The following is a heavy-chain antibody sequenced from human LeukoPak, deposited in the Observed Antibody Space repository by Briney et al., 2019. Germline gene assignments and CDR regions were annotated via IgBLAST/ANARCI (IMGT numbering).Heavy chain of an antibody. J-gene: IGHJ4*02. D-gene: IGHD3-22*01. CDR3: ARDSGYYLVY. CDR2: MSSSGSTI. CDR1: GFTFTSYE. V-gene: IGHV3-48*03. Sequence: GGSLRLSCAASGFTFTSYEMNWVRQAPGKGLEWVSYMSSSGSTIYYADSVKGRFTISRDNSKNMVYLQMYSLRAEDTAVYYCARDSGYYLVYWGQGTLVTVSS.